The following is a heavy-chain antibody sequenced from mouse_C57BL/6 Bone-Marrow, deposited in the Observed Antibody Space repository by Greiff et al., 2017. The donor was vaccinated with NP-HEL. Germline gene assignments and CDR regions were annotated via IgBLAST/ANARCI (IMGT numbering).Heavy chain of an antibody. V-gene: IGHV5-9-1*02. CDR3: TRDPYSNYGAWFAY. CDR1: GFTFSSYA. D-gene: IGHD2-5*01. J-gene: IGHJ3*01. CDR2: ISSGGDYI. Sequence: EVMLVESGEGLVKPGGSLKLSCAASGFTFSSYAMSWVRQTPEKRLEWVAYISSGGDYIYYADTVKGRFTISRDNARNTLYLQMSSLKSEDTAMYYCTRDPYSNYGAWFAYWGQGTLVTVSA.